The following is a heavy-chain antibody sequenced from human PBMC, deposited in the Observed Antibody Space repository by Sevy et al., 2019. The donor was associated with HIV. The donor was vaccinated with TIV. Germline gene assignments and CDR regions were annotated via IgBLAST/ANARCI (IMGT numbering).Heavy chain of an antibody. D-gene: IGHD3-3*01. Sequence: GGSLRLSCAASGFTFSGSAMHWVRQASGKGLEWVGRIRSKANSYATAYAASVKGRFTISRDDSKNTACLQMNSLKTEDTAVYYCTRHSDHLRFLEWLTSFDPWGQGTLVTVSS. V-gene: IGHV3-73*01. CDR1: GFTFSGSA. CDR2: IRSKANSYAT. CDR3: TRHSDHLRFLEWLTSFDP. J-gene: IGHJ5*02.